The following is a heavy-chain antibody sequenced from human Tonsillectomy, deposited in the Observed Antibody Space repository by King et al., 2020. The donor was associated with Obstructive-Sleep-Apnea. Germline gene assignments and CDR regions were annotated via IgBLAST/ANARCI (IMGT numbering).Heavy chain of an antibody. CDR3: ARSPDGSGMIDYFDP. J-gene: IGHJ5*02. Sequence: QLQESGPGLVKPSETLSLTCTVSGGSISTYYWSWLRQPPGKGLEWVGYIYYSGSSNYNPSLKRRVSISVDTSKNQFSLKLTSVTAADTAVYYCARSPDGSGMIDYFDPWGQGTLVTVSS. D-gene: IGHD3-10*01. CDR2: IYYSGSS. V-gene: IGHV4-59*01. CDR1: GGSISTYY.